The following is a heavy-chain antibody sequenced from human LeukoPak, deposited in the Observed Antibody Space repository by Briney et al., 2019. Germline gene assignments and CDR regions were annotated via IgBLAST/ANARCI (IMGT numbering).Heavy chain of an antibody. CDR2: IYTSGST. CDR1: GGSISSGSYY. CDR3: ARDSSADYDSSGYYDY. V-gene: IGHV4-61*02. D-gene: IGHD3-22*01. Sequence: PSEILSLTCTVSGGSISSGSYYWSWIRQPAGKGLEWIGRIYTSGSTNYNPSLKSRVTISVDTSKNQFSLKLSSVTAADTAVYYCARDSSADYDSSGYYDYWGQGTLVTVSS. J-gene: IGHJ4*02.